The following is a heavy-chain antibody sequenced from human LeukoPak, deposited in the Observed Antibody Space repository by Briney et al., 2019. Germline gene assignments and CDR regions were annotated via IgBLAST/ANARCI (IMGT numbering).Heavy chain of an antibody. CDR3: ATLKGGPKNWYFDL. CDR1: GYTFTGYY. Sequence: ASVKVSCKASGYTFTGYYMHWVRQAPGQGLEWTGRINPNSGGTNYAQKFQGRVTMTRDTSISTAYMELSRLRSDDTAVYYCATLKGGPKNWYFDLWGRGTLVTASS. CDR2: INPNSGGT. D-gene: IGHD3-16*01. V-gene: IGHV1-2*06. J-gene: IGHJ2*01.